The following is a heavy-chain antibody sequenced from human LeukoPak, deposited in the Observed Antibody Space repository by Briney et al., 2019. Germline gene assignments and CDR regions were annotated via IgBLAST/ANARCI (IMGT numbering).Heavy chain of an antibody. V-gene: IGHV3-30-3*01. D-gene: IGHD1-26*01. CDR1: GFTFSSYA. Sequence: QPGRSLRLSCAASGFTFSSYAMHWVRQAPGKGLEWVAVISYDGSNKYYADSVKGRFTISRDNSKNTLYLQMNSLRAEDTAVYYCASNSGSYSRNAFDIWGQGTMVTVSS. CDR2: ISYDGSNK. J-gene: IGHJ3*02. CDR3: ASNSGSYSRNAFDI.